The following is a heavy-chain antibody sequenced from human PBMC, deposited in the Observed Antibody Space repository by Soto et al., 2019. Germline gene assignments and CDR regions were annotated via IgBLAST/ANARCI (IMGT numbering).Heavy chain of an antibody. CDR2: IYWDDDN. Sequence: QITLKESGPALVRPTQTLTLTCSFSGFSLRSSDVGVGWIRQPPGKALEWLAVIYWDDDNRYSPSLKSRLRITKDTSKNQVVLTMTNLDPVDTATYYCAHAVGPGNSAFLDFWGQGTLVTVSS. V-gene: IGHV2-5*02. CDR3: AHAVGPGNSAFLDF. D-gene: IGHD3-3*01. CDR1: GFSLRSSDVG. J-gene: IGHJ1*01.